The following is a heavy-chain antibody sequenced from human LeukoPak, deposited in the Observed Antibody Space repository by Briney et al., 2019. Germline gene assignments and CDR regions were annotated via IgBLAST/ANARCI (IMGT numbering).Heavy chain of an antibody. CDR3: ARTTFTQHVTWFDP. V-gene: IGHV6-1*01. J-gene: IGHJ5*02. Sequence: SQNLSRNCSISGDSGSNKNAAWHWIRQSPSRGLEWLGRTYYRSKWYDDYATSVKSRIIINPDTSKNQFSLQLNSVTPEDTAVYYCARTTFTQHVTWFDPWGQGTQVTVPS. D-gene: IGHD3-16*01. CDR2: TYYRSKWYD. CDR1: GDSGSNKNAA.